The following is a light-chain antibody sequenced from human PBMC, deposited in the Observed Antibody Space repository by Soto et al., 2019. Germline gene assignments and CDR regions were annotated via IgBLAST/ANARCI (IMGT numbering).Light chain of an antibody. CDR1: SSNIGNNP. J-gene: IGLJ2*01. CDR2: GNN. V-gene: IGLV1-40*01. CDR3: QSYDSSLTNAV. Sequence: QSVLTQPPSVSEAPRQRVTISCSGSSSNIGNNPVNWYQQFPGKAPKLLIYGNNNRPSGVPDRFSGSKSGTSVSLAITGLRGEDEADYHCQSYDSSLTNAVFGGGTKLTVL.